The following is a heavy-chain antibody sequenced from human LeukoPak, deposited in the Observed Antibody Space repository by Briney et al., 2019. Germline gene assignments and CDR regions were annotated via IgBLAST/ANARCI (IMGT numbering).Heavy chain of an antibody. J-gene: IGHJ4*02. CDR1: GFTLSSYA. CDR2: ISGSGGST. D-gene: IGHD2-15*01. CDR3: ATLGQRYCSGGSCYTSGSSDY. V-gene: IGHV3-23*01. Sequence: GGSLRLPCAASGFTLSSYAMSWVRQAPGKGLEWVSAISGSGGSTYYADSVKGRFTISRDNSKNALYLQMNSLRAEDTAVCDCATLGQRYCSGGSCYTSGSSDYWGQGTLVTVSS.